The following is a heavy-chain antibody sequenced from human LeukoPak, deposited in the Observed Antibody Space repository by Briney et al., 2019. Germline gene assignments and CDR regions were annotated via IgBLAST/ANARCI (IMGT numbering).Heavy chain of an antibody. CDR1: GGSISSYY. D-gene: IGHD3-22*01. Sequence: SETLSLTCTVSGGSISSYYRSWIRQPPGKGLDWIGYIYYSGSTNYNPSLKSRVTISVDTSKNQFSLKLSSVTAADTAVYYCARDARGYYDSPFDYWGQGTLVTVSS. CDR2: IYYSGST. J-gene: IGHJ4*02. CDR3: ARDARGYYDSPFDY. V-gene: IGHV4-59*01.